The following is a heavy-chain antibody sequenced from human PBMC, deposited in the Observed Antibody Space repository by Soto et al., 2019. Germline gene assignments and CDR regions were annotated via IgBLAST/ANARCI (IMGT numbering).Heavy chain of an antibody. V-gene: IGHV1-2*02. CDR3: ARGGTYHGFDI. CDR2: IIPHSGGT. Sequence: ASVKVSCKASGYTFTGYYVHWVRQAPGQGLEWMGWIIPHSGGTKFAQKFQGRVTMTRDTSISTAYMELSRPNYDDTAMYYCARGGTYHGFDIWGQGTMVTVSS. D-gene: IGHD1-26*01. J-gene: IGHJ3*02. CDR1: GYTFTGYY.